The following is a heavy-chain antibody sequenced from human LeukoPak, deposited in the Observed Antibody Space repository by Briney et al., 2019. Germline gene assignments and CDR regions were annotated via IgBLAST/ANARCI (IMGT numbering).Heavy chain of an antibody. CDR1: GFTFSSYG. V-gene: IGHV3-30*18. J-gene: IGHJ4*02. CDR3: AKVLLRLGELSPFDY. D-gene: IGHD3-16*02. Sequence: GGSLRLSCAASGFTFSSYGMHWVRQAPGKGLEGVAVISYDGSNKYYADSVKGRFTISRDNSKNTLYLQMNSLRAEDTAVYYCAKVLLRLGELSPFDYWGQGTLVTVSS. CDR2: ISYDGSNK.